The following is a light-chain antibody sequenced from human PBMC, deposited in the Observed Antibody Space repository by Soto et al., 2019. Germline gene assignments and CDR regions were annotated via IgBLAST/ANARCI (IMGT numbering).Light chain of an antibody. CDR2: EGN. CDR3: FSYADSSTYVV. V-gene: IGLV2-23*01. CDR1: SSDVGSYNL. Sequence: QSALTQPASVSGSPGQSITISCTGTSSDVGSYNLVSWYQQHPGKAPKLMIYEGNKRPSGVSNRFSGSKSGNTASLTISGLQAEDEAHYYCFSYADSSTYVVFGGGTKLTVL. J-gene: IGLJ2*01.